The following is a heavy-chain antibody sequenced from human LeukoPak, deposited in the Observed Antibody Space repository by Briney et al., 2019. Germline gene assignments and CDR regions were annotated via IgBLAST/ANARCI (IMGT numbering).Heavy chain of an antibody. Sequence: SETLSLTCTVSSGSVSSGDYFWSWIRQPAGKGLEWIGRIYSSGATTSNPSLKSRLTISMDTSKNQFSLKMTSVTAADTAVYYCARGLYNSGSFMFDYWGQGTLVTVSS. CDR1: SGSVSSGDYF. CDR3: ARGLYNSGSFMFDY. J-gene: IGHJ4*02. CDR2: IYSSGAT. V-gene: IGHV4-61*02. D-gene: IGHD3-10*01.